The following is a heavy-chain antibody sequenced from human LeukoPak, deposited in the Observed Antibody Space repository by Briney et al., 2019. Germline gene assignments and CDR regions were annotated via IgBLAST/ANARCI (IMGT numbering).Heavy chain of an antibody. J-gene: IGHJ4*02. CDR2: IYTSGST. CDR1: GGSISSGSYY. D-gene: IGHD3-22*01. V-gene: IGHV4-61*02. Sequence: SQTLSLTCTVSGGSISSGSYYWSWIRQPAGKGLEWIGRIYTSGSTNYNPSLKSRVTILVDTSKNQFSLKLSSVTAADTAVYYCARVAYYYDSSGYEALVFDYWGQGTLVTVPS. CDR3: ARVAYYYDSSGYEALVFDY.